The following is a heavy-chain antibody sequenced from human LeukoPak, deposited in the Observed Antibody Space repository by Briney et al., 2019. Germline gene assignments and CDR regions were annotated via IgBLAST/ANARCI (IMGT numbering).Heavy chain of an antibody. Sequence: SGGSLTLFCTASGYSLRNSWMHWVRQAPGKGLVWVSRINSDGTTTYYADSVKGRFTISRDNADNSLYLQMSSLRAEDTAVYYCARSSCGGDCYLGFDYWGQGTLVTVSS. CDR1: GYSLRNSW. V-gene: IGHV3-74*01. CDR3: ARSSCGGDCYLGFDY. CDR2: INSDGTTT. D-gene: IGHD2-21*02. J-gene: IGHJ4*02.